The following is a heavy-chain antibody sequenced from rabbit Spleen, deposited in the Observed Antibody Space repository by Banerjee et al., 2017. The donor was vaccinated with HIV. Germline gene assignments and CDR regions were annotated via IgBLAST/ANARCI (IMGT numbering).Heavy chain of an antibody. Sequence: EESGGGLVKPGASLTLSCKASGFDFSTYGVSWVRQAPGKGLEWIGYIDPLFGTTYYANWVNGRFTISSHNAQNTLYLQLNSLTVADTATYFCVRGASSSGYYSLWGPGTLVTVS. CDR3: VRGASSSGYYSL. CDR2: IDPLFGTT. J-gene: IGHJ4*01. CDR1: GFDFSTYG. V-gene: IGHV1S47*01. D-gene: IGHD1-1*01.